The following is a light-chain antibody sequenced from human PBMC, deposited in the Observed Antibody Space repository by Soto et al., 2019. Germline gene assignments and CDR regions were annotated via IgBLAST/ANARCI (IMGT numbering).Light chain of an antibody. CDR1: QSVSNDY. CDR2: SVS. CDR3: QQYGSSPPIT. J-gene: IGKJ5*01. V-gene: IGKV3-20*01. Sequence: EIVLTQSPCTLSLYTGERATLSCWASQSVSNDYVAWVQQKPGQTPRLLIYSVSSRATGIPDRFSGSGSGTDFTLTISRLEPEDFAVYYCQQYGSSPPITFGQGTRLEI.